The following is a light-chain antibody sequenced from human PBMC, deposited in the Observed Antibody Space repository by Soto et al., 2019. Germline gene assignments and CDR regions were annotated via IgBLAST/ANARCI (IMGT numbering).Light chain of an antibody. J-gene: IGLJ7*01. V-gene: IGLV6-57*04. CDR1: SGTIASNY. CDR3: QSYDTSAVV. Sequence: NFMLTQPHSVSESPGETVTISCTRSSGTIASNYVQWYQQRPGSAPTTVIYEDNQRPSGVPDRFSGSIDSSSNSASLTISGLQTEDEADYYCQSYDTSAVVFGGGTQLTVL. CDR2: EDN.